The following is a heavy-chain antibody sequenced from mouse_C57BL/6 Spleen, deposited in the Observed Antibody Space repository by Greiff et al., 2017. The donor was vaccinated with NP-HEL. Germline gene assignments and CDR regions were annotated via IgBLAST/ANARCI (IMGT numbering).Heavy chain of an antibody. J-gene: IGHJ4*01. Sequence: VQLKESGAELVRPGASVKLSCTASGFNIKDYYMHWVKQRPEQGLEWIGRIDPEDGDTEYAPKFQGKATMTADTSSNTAYLQLSSLTSEDTAVYYCTTWDSSGYVRAMDYWGQGTSVTVSS. V-gene: IGHV14-1*01. CDR3: TTWDSSGYVRAMDY. D-gene: IGHD3-2*02. CDR1: GFNIKDYY. CDR2: IDPEDGDT.